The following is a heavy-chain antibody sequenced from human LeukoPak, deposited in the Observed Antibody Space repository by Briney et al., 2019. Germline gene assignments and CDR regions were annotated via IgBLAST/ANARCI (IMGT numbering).Heavy chain of an antibody. CDR2: IYHSGGT. Sequence: PSETLSLTCTVSGGSINEASWNCIRKPPGQGLEWIGYIYHSGGTSYNPSLKSRLTISLDTSKNQLSLKLSSLTAADTAVYYCARVGTYYRSLDSWGQGPLVTVSS. CDR1: GGSINEAS. D-gene: IGHD3-10*01. J-gene: IGHJ4*02. V-gene: IGHV4-59*01. CDR3: ARVGTYYRSLDS.